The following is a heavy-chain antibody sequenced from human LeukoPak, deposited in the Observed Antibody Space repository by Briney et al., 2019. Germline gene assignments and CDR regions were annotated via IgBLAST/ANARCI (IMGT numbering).Heavy chain of an antibody. CDR1: GFTFSSYG. CDR2: IWYDGSNK. J-gene: IGHJ4*02. D-gene: IGHD3-22*01. Sequence: GGSLRLSCAASGFTFSSYGTHWVRQAPGKGLEWVAVIWYDGSNKYYADSVKGRFTISRDNSKNTLYLQMNSLRAEDTAVYYCARVEGPYDSSGYGFDYWGQGTLVTVSS. CDR3: ARVEGPYDSSGYGFDY. V-gene: IGHV3-33*01.